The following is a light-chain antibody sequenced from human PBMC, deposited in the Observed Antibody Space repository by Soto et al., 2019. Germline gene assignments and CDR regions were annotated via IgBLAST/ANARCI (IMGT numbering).Light chain of an antibody. CDR1: QSVSSN. CDR2: GAS. CDR3: QQRSNWPQIT. V-gene: IGKV3-15*01. Sequence: EIVMTQSPATLSVSLGERATLSCRASQSVSSNLAWYQQKPGQAPRLLITGASTRATGIPARFSGSGSGTDFTLTISSLEPEDFAVYYCQQRSNWPQITGGQGKRLEIK. J-gene: IGKJ5*01.